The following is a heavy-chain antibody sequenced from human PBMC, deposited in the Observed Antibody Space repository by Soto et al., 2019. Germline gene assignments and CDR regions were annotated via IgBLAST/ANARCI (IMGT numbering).Heavy chain of an antibody. J-gene: IGHJ3*02. CDR3: ARAKGDLVVVPAAIVVGAFDI. CDR1: GYTFTSYA. Sequence: ASVKVSCKASGYTFTSYAMHWVRQAPGQRLEWMGWINAGNGNTKYSQKFQGRVTITRDTSASTAYMELSSLRSEDTAVYYCARAKGDLVVVPAAIVVGAFDIWGQGTMVTVS. V-gene: IGHV1-3*01. CDR2: INAGNGNT. D-gene: IGHD2-2*02.